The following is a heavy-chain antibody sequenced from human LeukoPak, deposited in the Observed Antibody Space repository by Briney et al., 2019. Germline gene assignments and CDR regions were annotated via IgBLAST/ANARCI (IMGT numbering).Heavy chain of an antibody. V-gene: IGHV3-21*01. Sequence: GGSLRLSCAASGFTFISYSMNWVRQAPGKGLEWVSSISSSSSYIYYADSVKGRFTISRDNAKNSLYLQMNSLRAEDTAVYYCAELGITMIGGVWGKGTTVTISS. D-gene: IGHD3-10*02. CDR1: GFTFISYS. J-gene: IGHJ6*04. CDR3: AELGITMIGGV. CDR2: ISSSSSYI.